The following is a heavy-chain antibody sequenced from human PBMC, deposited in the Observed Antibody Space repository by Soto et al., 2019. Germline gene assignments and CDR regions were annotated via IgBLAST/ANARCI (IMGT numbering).Heavy chain of an antibody. CDR1: GFTFSSYG. D-gene: IGHD3-10*01. Sequence: QVQLVESGGGVVQPGRSLRLSCAASGFTFSSYGMHWVRQAPGKGLEWVAVISYDGSNKYYADSVKGRFTISRDNSKNTLYLQMNSLRAEDTAVYYCAKESRGDGSVYYFDYWGQGTLVTVSS. J-gene: IGHJ4*02. CDR2: ISYDGSNK. CDR3: AKESRGDGSVYYFDY. V-gene: IGHV3-30*18.